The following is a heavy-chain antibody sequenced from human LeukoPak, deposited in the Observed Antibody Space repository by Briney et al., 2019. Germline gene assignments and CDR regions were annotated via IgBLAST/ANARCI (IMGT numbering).Heavy chain of an antibody. J-gene: IGHJ3*02. Sequence: PSETLSLTCTLSGGSISSYYWSWIRQPPGKGLEWIGYIYYSGSTNYNPYLKSRVTISVDTSKNQFSLKLSSVTAADAAVYYCARVRGDYGGLLGAFDIWGQGTMVTVSS. V-gene: IGHV4-59*01. CDR1: GGSISSYY. CDR3: ARVRGDYGGLLGAFDI. D-gene: IGHD4-23*01. CDR2: IYYSGST.